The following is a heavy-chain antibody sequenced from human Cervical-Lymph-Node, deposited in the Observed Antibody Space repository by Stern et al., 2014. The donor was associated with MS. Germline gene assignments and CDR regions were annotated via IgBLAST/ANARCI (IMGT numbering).Heavy chain of an antibody. J-gene: IGHJ6*02. CDR2: FDPEDGET. CDR1: GYTLTELS. V-gene: IGHV1-24*01. D-gene: IGHD3-3*01. CDR3: ATDRDDFRSGYSAPTKGYGLDV. Sequence: QVQLVESGAEVKKPGASVKVSCKVSGYTLTELSMHWGRQAPGKGLEWMGGFDPEDGETIYAPKFQGRVTMTGDTSTDTADMELSSLRSEDTAVYYCATDRDDFRSGYSAPTKGYGLDVWGQGTTVTVTS.